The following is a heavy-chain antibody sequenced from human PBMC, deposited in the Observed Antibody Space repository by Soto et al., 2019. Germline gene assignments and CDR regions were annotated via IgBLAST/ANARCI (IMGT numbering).Heavy chain of an antibody. CDR2: IWHDGSEI. D-gene: IGHD6-13*01. Sequence: GGSLRLSCVVPGSIFIGYGMHWVRQAPGKGLEWVAVIWHDGSEIYYADSVKGRFTISRGNAKNSLYLQMNSLRAEDTAVYYCARDDYSSSWYYFDYWGQGTLVTVSS. CDR1: GSIFIGYG. V-gene: IGHV3-33*01. J-gene: IGHJ4*02. CDR3: ARDDYSSSWYYFDY.